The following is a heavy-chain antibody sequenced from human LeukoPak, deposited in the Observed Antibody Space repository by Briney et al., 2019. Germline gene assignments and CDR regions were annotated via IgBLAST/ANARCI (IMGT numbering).Heavy chain of an antibody. Sequence: PGGSLRLSCAASGSTFSSCAMHWVRQAPGKGLEWVAVISYDGSNKYYADSVKGRFTISRDNSKNTLYLQMNSLRAEDTAVYYCAREVYDFWSGYYLNWFDPWGQGTTVTVSS. CDR3: AREVYDFWSGYYLNWFDP. CDR1: GSTFSSCA. J-gene: IGHJ5*01. CDR2: ISYDGSNK. V-gene: IGHV3-30-3*01. D-gene: IGHD3-3*01.